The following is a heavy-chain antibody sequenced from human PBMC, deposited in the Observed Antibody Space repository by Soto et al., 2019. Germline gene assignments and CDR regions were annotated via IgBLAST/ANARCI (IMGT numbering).Heavy chain of an antibody. Sequence: QVQLVQSGAEVKKPGSSVKVSCKASGGTFSSYAISWVRQAPGQGLEWMGGIIPIFGTANYAQKFQGRVTITADESTSTAYMELSSLRSEDTAVYYCARLQAPSMITFGGVIATNWGQGTLVTVSS. J-gene: IGHJ4*02. CDR3: ARLQAPSMITFGGVIATN. CDR2: IIPIFGTA. D-gene: IGHD3-16*02. V-gene: IGHV1-69*12. CDR1: GGTFSSYA.